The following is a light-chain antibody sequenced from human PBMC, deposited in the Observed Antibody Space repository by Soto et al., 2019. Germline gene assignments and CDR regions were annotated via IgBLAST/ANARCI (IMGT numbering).Light chain of an antibody. CDR1: QSISTE. CDR3: RQGRNWSLT. Sequence: EIAMTQSPATLSVSPGERATLSCRASQSISTELAWYQQIPGQPPRLLIYSASTRATGVPARFTGSGSGSEFTLTISGLQSEDFAIYYCRQGRNWSLTFGQGTRLEI. V-gene: IGKV3-15*01. CDR2: SAS. J-gene: IGKJ2*01.